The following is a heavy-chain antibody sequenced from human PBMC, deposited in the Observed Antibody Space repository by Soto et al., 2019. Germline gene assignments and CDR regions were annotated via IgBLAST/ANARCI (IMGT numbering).Heavy chain of an antibody. CDR3: ARGRSDYYDSSGSWNWFDP. Sequence: ASVKVSCKASGYTFTNCVIHWVRQAPGQRLEWMGWINAGNGDTKYSQKFQGRVTITRDTSASTADMELSSLRSEDTAVYYCARGRSDYYDSSGSWNWFDPWGQGTLVTVSS. J-gene: IGHJ5*02. V-gene: IGHV1-3*01. CDR2: INAGNGDT. CDR1: GYTFTNCV. D-gene: IGHD3-22*01.